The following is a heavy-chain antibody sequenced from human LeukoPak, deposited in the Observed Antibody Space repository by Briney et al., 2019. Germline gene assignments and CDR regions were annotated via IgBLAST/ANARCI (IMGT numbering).Heavy chain of an antibody. V-gene: IGHV4-59*12. CDR2: LYDTGST. Sequence: SGTLSLTCTVSGGSISVYHWSWIRQPPGKGLEWIGYLYDTGSTNYNPSLKSRVTISVDTSKNQISLELSSVTAADTAVYFCAKEGMGSEATTADGAFDIWGQGTTVTVSS. J-gene: IGHJ3*02. CDR1: GGSISVYH. D-gene: IGHD1-26*01. CDR3: AKEGMGSEATTADGAFDI.